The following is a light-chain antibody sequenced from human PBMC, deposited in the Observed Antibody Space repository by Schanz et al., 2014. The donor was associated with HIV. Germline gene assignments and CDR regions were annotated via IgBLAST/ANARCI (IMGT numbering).Light chain of an antibody. J-gene: IGLJ2*01. Sequence: QSALTQPPSASGSPGQSVTISCTGTSSDVGGYNYVSWYQQHPGKAPKLIIFEVNRRPSGVSNRFSASKSGNTASLTISGLQAEDEAHYYCSTFSGSSTLFGGGTKLTVL. V-gene: IGLV2-14*01. CDR1: SSDVGGYNY. CDR2: EVN. CDR3: STFSGSSTL.